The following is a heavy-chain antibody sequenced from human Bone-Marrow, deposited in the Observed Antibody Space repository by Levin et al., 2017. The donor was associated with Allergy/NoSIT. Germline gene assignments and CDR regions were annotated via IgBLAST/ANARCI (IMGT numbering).Heavy chain of an antibody. V-gene: IGHV4-31*02. CDR2: IHYSGST. CDR1: GDSINSGGSF. D-gene: IGHD3-3*01. J-gene: IGHJ4*02. CDR3: ARGRSSPQCNYDFWSGYNCEVDHFDN. Sequence: SETLSLTCGVSGDSINSGGSFWSWFRQHPGEGLEWIAYIHYSGSTRYNTSLKSRVTMSLDTSNNQFFLKLSSVTAADTAVYYCARGRSSPQCNYDFWSGYNCEVDHFDNWGQGTLVSVSS.